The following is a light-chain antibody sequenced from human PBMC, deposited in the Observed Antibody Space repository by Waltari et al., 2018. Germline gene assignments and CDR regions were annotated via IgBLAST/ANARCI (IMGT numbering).Light chain of an antibody. Sequence: ELVLTQSPATLSLSPGERATLSCRASQSVSSNVAWYQQKPGQAPRLRIDDPSNRASGIPARFSGRGSGTDFTLTITSLEPEDFAVYYCLQRSDWPPGYTFGQGTKLEIK. CDR2: DPS. CDR3: LQRSDWPPGYT. J-gene: IGKJ2*01. V-gene: IGKV3-11*01. CDR1: QSVSSN.